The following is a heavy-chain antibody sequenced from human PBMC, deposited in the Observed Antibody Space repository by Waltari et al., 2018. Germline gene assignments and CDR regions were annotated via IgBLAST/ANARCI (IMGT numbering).Heavy chain of an antibody. Sequence: QLQLQESGPGLVKPSETLSLTCTVSGGSIRSSSYYWGWIRQPPGKGLEWIGSIYYSGSTYYNPSLKSRVTISVDTSKNQFSLKLSSVTAADTAVYYCARATHGDYGFYYYYGMDVWGQGTTVTVSS. J-gene: IGHJ6*02. CDR1: GGSIRSSSYY. V-gene: IGHV4-39*07. CDR3: ARATHGDYGFYYYYGMDV. D-gene: IGHD4-17*01. CDR2: IYYSGST.